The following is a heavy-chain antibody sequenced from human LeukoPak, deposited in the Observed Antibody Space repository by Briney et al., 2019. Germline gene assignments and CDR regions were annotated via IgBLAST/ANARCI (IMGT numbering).Heavy chain of an antibody. V-gene: IGHV3-9*01. CDR2: ISWNSGSI. J-gene: IGHJ6*03. CDR3: AKALRNYYYYMDV. CDR1: GFTFDDYA. Sequence: PGGSLRLSCAASGFTFDDYAMYWVRQAPGKGLEWVSGISWNSGSIGYADSVKGRFTISRDNAKNSLYLQMNSLRAEDTALYYCAKALRNYYYYMDVWGKGTTVAVSS.